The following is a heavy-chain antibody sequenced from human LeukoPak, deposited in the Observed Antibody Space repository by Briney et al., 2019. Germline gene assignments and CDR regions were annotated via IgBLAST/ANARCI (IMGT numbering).Heavy chain of an antibody. D-gene: IGHD4-17*01. J-gene: IGHJ4*02. CDR2: IYHSGST. V-gene: IGHV4-39*07. CDR3: ARDPTVTTLGLDY. CDR1: GGSISSNDYY. Sequence: SETLSLTCIVSGGSISSNDYYWGWIRQPPGKGLEWIGSIYHSGSTYYNPSLKSRVTISVDTSKNQFSLKLSSVTAADTAVYYCARDPTVTTLGLDYWGQGTLVTVSS.